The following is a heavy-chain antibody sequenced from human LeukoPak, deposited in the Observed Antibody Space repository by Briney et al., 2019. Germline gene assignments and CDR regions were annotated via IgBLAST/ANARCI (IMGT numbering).Heavy chain of an antibody. D-gene: IGHD3-22*01. V-gene: IGHV4-34*01. CDR3: ASPRGGYSLYYFDY. J-gene: IGHJ4*02. Sequence: SETLSLTXAVYGGSFSGYYWSWIRQPPGKGLEWIGEINHSGSTNYNPSLKSRVTISVDTSKNQFSLKLSSVTAADTAVYYCASPRGGYSLYYFDYWGQGTLVTVSS. CDR2: INHSGST. CDR1: GGSFSGYY.